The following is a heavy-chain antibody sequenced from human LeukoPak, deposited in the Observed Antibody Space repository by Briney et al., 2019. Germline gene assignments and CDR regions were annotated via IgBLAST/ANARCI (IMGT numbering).Heavy chain of an antibody. D-gene: IGHD6-13*01. J-gene: IGHJ5*02. Sequence: SETLSLTCTVSGGSISSYYWSWIRQPPGKGLEWIGYIYYSGSTNYNPSLKSRVTISVDTSKNQFSLKLSSVTAADTAVYYCARGRSYSSTWGQGTLVTVSS. CDR1: GGSISSYY. V-gene: IGHV4-59*01. CDR3: ARGRSYSST. CDR2: IYYSGST.